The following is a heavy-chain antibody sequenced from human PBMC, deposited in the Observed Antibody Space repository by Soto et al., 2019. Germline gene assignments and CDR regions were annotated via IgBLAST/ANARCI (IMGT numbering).Heavy chain of an antibody. Sequence: KASETLSLTCAVYGGAFIGYYCIFVRQPPFKGLEWIVEINHSGSTNYNPSLKSRVTIPVDTSKNQFSLKLSSVTATDTAVYYCARGRYYDFWSALGWFDPWGQGTLVTVSS. D-gene: IGHD3-3*01. V-gene: IGHV4-34*01. CDR1: GGAFIGYY. CDR2: INHSGST. CDR3: ARGRYYDFWSALGWFDP. J-gene: IGHJ5*02.